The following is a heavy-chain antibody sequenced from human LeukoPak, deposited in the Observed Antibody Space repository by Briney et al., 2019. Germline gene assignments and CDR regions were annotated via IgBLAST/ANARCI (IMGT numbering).Heavy chain of an antibody. V-gene: IGHV3-64D*06. Sequence: GGSLRLSCAASGFTFSSYAMSWVRQAPGKGLEYVSAISSNGGSTYYADSVKGRFTISRDNSKNTLYLQMSSLRAEDTAVYYCVRPDSSGTYYFDYWGQGTLVTVSS. D-gene: IGHD3-22*01. CDR3: VRPDSSGTYYFDY. CDR2: ISSNGGST. J-gene: IGHJ4*02. CDR1: GFTFSSYA.